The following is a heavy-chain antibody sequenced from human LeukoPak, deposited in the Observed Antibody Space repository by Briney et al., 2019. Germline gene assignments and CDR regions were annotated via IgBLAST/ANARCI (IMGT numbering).Heavy chain of an antibody. D-gene: IGHD3-22*01. CDR3: ASGPYDSRSVSLFDP. Sequence: PSETLSLTCAVYGGSFSGYYWSWIRQPPGKGLEWIGEINHSGSTNYNPSLKSRVTISVDPPKNQFSLKLSSVTAADRAVYYCASGPYDSRSVSLFDPWGQGTLVTVSS. J-gene: IGHJ5*02. CDR1: GGSFSGYY. V-gene: IGHV4-34*01. CDR2: INHSGST.